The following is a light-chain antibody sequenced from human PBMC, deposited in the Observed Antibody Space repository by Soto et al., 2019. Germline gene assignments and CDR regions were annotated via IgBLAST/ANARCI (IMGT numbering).Light chain of an antibody. CDR2: DVS. CDR1: SSDVGGYNY. J-gene: IGLJ1*01. Sequence: QSVLTQPASVSGSPGQSITISCTGTSSDVGGYNYVSWYHQHPGKAPKLMIYDVSNRPSGVSNRFSGSKSGNTASLNISGLHPEDESDYYCCSYPSNSTQVLGTRTKVTVL. CDR3: CSYPSNSTQV. V-gene: IGLV2-14*01.